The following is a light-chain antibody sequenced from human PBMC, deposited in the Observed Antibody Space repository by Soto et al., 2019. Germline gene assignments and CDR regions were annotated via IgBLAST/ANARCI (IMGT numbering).Light chain of an antibody. J-gene: IGKJ4*01. CDR2: AAS. CDR1: QGVSRSY. CDR3: QQYKSFSLT. V-gene: IGKV3-20*01. Sequence: EIVLTQSPGTLSLSPGERATLFCRASQGVSRSYFAWYQQKPGQAPRLLIYAASSRATGVPDRFSGSGSGTDFTLTISRLEPEDFALYYCQQYKSFSLTFGGGTRVEVK.